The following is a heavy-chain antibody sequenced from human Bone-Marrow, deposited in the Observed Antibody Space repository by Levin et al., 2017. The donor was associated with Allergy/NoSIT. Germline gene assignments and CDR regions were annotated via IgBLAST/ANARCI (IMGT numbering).Heavy chain of an antibody. CDR3: AKLVVPAARNWFDP. CDR2: IFYSGTT. Sequence: GSLRLSCTVSGGSISSHYWTWIRQPPAQGLEWIGYIFYSGTTNYNPSLKSRVTISVDTSKNQFSLKMTSVTAADTAIYYCAKLVVPAARNWFDPWGQGTLVTVSS. CDR1: GGSISSHY. V-gene: IGHV4-59*11. D-gene: IGHD2-2*01. J-gene: IGHJ5*02.